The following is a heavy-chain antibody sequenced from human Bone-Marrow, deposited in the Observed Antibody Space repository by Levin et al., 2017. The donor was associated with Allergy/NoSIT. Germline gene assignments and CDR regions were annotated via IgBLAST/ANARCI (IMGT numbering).Heavy chain of an antibody. CDR1: GFTFEDYA. CDR3: AKDKRSNGWYYFDN. CDR2: MSWNGGIM. D-gene: IGHD6-19*01. J-gene: IGHJ4*02. Sequence: SLKISCAASGFTFEDYAMHWVRQVPGKGLEWVSGMSWNGGIMDYADFVKGRFSISRDNAKQSLYLEMNNLRAEDTAFYYCAKDKRSNGWYYFDNWGQGTLVTVST. V-gene: IGHV3-9*01.